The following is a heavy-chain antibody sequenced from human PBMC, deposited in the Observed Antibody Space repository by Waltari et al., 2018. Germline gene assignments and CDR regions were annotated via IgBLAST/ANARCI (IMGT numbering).Heavy chain of an antibody. J-gene: IGHJ3*02. V-gene: IGHV1-46*01. CDR1: GYTFTSYY. D-gene: IGHD1-26*01. CDR3: ASGNLKWEYDDAFDI. Sequence: QVQLVQSGAEVKKPGASVKVSCKASGYTFTSYYMHWVRQAPGQGLEWMGIINASGGSTSYAQKFQCRVTMTRDTSTSTVYMELSSLRSEDTAVYYCASGNLKWEYDDAFDIWGQGTMVTVSS. CDR2: INASGGST.